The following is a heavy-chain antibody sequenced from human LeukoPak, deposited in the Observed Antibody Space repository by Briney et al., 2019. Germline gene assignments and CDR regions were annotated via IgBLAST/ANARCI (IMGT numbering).Heavy chain of an antibody. CDR3: AGMRYGSGSYYTKYYYYGMDV. J-gene: IGHJ6*02. CDR2: IYYSGST. V-gene: IGHV4-59*01. CDR1: GGSISSYY. D-gene: IGHD3-10*01. Sequence: SETLSLTCTVSGGSISSYYWSWIRQPPGKGLEWIGYIYYSGSTNYNPSLKSRVTISVDTSKNQFSLKLSSVTAADTAVYYCAGMRYGSGSYYTKYYYYGMDVWGQGTTVTVSS.